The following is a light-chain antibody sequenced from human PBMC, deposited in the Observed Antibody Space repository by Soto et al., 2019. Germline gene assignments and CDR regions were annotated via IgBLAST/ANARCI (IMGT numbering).Light chain of an antibody. Sequence: QSVLTQPPSVSGAPGRRVTISCTGSSSNIGAGYDVHWYQQLPGTAPKLLIYGNSNRPSGVPDRFSGCKSGTSASLAITGLQAEDEADYYCQSYDSSLSGYVFGTGTKVTV. CDR2: GNS. CDR3: QSYDSSLSGYV. V-gene: IGLV1-40*01. J-gene: IGLJ1*01. CDR1: SSNIGAGYD.